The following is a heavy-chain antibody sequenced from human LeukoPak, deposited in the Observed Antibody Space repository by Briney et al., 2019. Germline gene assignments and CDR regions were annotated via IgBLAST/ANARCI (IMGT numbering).Heavy chain of an antibody. CDR3: ARVPIPSGIIDFDY. CDR1: GFTVSSYA. J-gene: IGHJ4*02. V-gene: IGHV3-23*01. CDR2: ITYSRTT. D-gene: IGHD2-2*02. Sequence: PGGSLRLSCAASGFTVSSYAMSWVRQAPGKGLEWVSTITYSRTTYYADSVKGRFTISRDNSKNTLYLQMNSLRAEDTAIYYCARVPIPSGIIDFDYWGQGTLVTVSS.